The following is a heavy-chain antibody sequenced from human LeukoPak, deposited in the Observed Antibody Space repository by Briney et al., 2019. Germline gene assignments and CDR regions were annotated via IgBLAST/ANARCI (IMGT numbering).Heavy chain of an antibody. CDR1: GFTFSSYG. CDR2: IWYDGSNK. J-gene: IGHJ4*02. Sequence: PGRSLRLSRAASGFTFSSYGMHWVRQAPGKGLEWVAVIWYDGSNKYYADSVKGRFTISRDNSKNTLYLQMNSLRAEDTAVYYCARDRDFWSGYNDFDYWGQGTLVTVSS. CDR3: ARDRDFWSGYNDFDY. V-gene: IGHV3-33*01. D-gene: IGHD3-3*01.